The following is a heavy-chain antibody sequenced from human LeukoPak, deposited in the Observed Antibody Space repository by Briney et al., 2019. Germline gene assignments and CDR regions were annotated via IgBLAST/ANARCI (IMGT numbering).Heavy chain of an antibody. CDR2: INHSGST. CDR3: ARPNLGYCSSTSCYKYFQH. V-gene: IGHV4-61*08. Sequence: PSETLSLTCTVSGGSISSGGYYWSWIRQPPGKGLEWIGEINHSGSTNYNPSLKSRVTISVDTSKNQFSLKLSSVTAADTAVYYCARPNLGYCSSTSCYKYFQHWGQGTLVTVSS. CDR1: GGSISSGGYY. J-gene: IGHJ1*01. D-gene: IGHD2-2*02.